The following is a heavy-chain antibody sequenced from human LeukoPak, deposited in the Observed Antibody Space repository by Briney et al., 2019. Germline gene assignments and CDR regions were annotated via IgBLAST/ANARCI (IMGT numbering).Heavy chain of an antibody. CDR3: ARLFSS. CDR2: IDGDSSSI. CDR1: GFTFSSYS. Sequence: PGGSLRLSCAASGFTFSSYSMNWVRQAPGKGLEWVSYIDGDSSSIYYADSVKGRFTISRDNAKRPLYLQMNSLTDEDTAVYFCARLFSSWGQGTLVTVSS. D-gene: IGHD2/OR15-2a*01. V-gene: IGHV3-48*02. J-gene: IGHJ5*02.